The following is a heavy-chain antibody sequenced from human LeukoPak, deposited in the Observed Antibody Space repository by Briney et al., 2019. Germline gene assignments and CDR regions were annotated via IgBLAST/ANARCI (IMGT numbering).Heavy chain of an antibody. J-gene: IGHJ6*02. CDR1: GGSISSYY. Sequence: SETLSLTCTVSGGSISSYYWSWIRQPPGKGLEWIGYIYYSGSTNYNPSLKSRVTISVDTSKNQFSLKLSSVTAADTAVYYCARGPCSSTSCYHYYGMDVWGQGTTVTVSS. CDR3: ARGPCSSTSCYHYYGMDV. V-gene: IGHV4-59*01. CDR2: IYYSGST. D-gene: IGHD2-2*01.